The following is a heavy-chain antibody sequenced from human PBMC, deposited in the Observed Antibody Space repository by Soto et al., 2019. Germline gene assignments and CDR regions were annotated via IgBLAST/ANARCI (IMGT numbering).Heavy chain of an antibody. D-gene: IGHD6-13*01. CDR2: ISGSGGTT. V-gene: IGHV3-23*01. Sequence: EVQLLESGGGLVQPGGSLRLSCTGSGFTFSSYAMNWVRQAPGKGLECVSTISGSGGTTYYAVSVNGQFTISRDNSKNTRYMPKSTLRYYGTAVYYCAKNGLAAAMYNWCDPWGEGTLVTVSS. CDR3: AKNGLAAAMYNWCDP. CDR1: GFTFSSYA. J-gene: IGHJ5*02.